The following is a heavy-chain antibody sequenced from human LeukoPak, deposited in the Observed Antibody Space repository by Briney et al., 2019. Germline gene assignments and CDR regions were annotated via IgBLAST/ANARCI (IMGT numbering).Heavy chain of an antibody. J-gene: IGHJ4*02. CDR1: GFTFSSYW. CDR3: AKGDIVVVPTAIN. CDR2: ISGSGGST. V-gene: IGHV3-23*01. Sequence: PGGSLRLSCAASGFTFSSYWMHWVRQAPGKGLEWVSGISGSGGSTYYADSVKGRFTISRDNSKNALYLQMNSLRAEDTAVYYCAKGDIVVVPTAINWGQGTLVTVSS. D-gene: IGHD2-2*01.